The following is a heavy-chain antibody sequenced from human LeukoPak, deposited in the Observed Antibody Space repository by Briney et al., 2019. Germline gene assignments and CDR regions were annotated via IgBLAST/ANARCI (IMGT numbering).Heavy chain of an antibody. CDR3: VRDRGALQYFDY. V-gene: IGHV3-33*01. D-gene: IGHD5-24*01. J-gene: IGHJ4*02. Sequence: GGSLRLSCAASGFTFRNHGMHWIRQAPGKGLEWGAIIWYDGSNKYYADSLNGRFTISRDNSKNTLYLQMNNLRDDDTAVYYCVRDRGALQYFDYWGQGTLVTVSS. CDR1: GFTFRNHG. CDR2: IWYDGSNK.